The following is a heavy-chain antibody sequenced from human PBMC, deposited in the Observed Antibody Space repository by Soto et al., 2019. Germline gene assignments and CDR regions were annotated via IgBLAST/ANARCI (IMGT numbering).Heavy chain of an antibody. D-gene: IGHD3-16*01. CDR2: MNPNSGNT. J-gene: IGHJ4*01. CDR1: GYTFTSYD. CDR3: AREVGGWGYVDY. Sequence: QVQLVQSGAEVKKPGASVKVSCKASGYTFTSYDINWVRQATGQGLEWMGWMNPNSGNTGYAQKFQGRVTMTRNTSRSTAYMEVSSLSSEDTAVYYGAREVGGWGYVDYWGHGTLVTVSS. V-gene: IGHV1-8*01.